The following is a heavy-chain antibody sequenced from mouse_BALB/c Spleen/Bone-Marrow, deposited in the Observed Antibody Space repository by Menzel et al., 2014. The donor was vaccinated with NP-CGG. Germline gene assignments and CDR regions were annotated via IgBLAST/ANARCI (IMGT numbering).Heavy chain of an antibody. V-gene: IGHV1-69*02. CDR1: GYTFXSYW. Sequence: QVQLQQPGAELVRPGASVKLSCKASGYTFXSYWINWVKQRPGQGLEWIGNIYPSDSYTNYNQKFKDKATLTVDKSSSTAYMQLSSPTSEDSAVYYCTRSGGYYFDYWGQGTTLTVSS. CDR2: IYPSDSYT. J-gene: IGHJ2*01. CDR3: TRSGGYYFDY.